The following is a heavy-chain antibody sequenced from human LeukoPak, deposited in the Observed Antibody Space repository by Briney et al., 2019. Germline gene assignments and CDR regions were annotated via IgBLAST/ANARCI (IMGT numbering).Heavy chain of an antibody. V-gene: IGHV3-7*03. J-gene: IGHJ3*02. Sequence: GGSLRLSCAASGFTFSSYAMSWVRQAPGKGLEWVANIQQDGSAKYYVDSVKGRFTISRDNAKNSLYLQMNSLRAEDTALYYCARDRRVGSSGYYGAFDIWGQGTMVTVSS. D-gene: IGHD3-22*01. CDR3: ARDRRVGSSGYYGAFDI. CDR1: GFTFSSYA. CDR2: IQQDGSAK.